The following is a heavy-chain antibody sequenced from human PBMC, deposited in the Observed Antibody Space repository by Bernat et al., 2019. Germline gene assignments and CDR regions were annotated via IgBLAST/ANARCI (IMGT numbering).Heavy chain of an antibody. CDR1: GGTFSSYA. V-gene: IGHV1-69*01. CDR3: ARGSKKKNLVVGIMDYDAFDI. D-gene: IGHD3-22*01. J-gene: IGHJ3*02. CDR2: IIPIFGTA. Sequence: QVQLVQSGAEVKKPGSSVKVSCKASGGTFSSYAISWVRQAPGQGLEWMGGIIPIFGTANYAQKFQGRVTITADESTSTAYMELRSLRSEDTAVYYCARGSKKKNLVVGIMDYDAFDIWGQGTMVTVSS.